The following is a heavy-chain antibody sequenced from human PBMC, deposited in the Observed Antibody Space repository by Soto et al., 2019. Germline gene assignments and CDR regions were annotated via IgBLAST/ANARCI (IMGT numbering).Heavy chain of an antibody. D-gene: IGHD3-22*01. Sequence: QVQLVQSGAEVKKPGSSVKVSCKASGGTFSSYAISWVRQAPGQGLEWMGGIIPIFGTANYAQKFQGRVTITADESTSTAYKELSSLRSEDTAVYYCARGGSDYYESSGYFRGAFDIWGQGTMVTVSS. J-gene: IGHJ3*02. CDR3: ARGGSDYYESSGYFRGAFDI. CDR2: IIPIFGTA. CDR1: GGTFSSYA. V-gene: IGHV1-69*01.